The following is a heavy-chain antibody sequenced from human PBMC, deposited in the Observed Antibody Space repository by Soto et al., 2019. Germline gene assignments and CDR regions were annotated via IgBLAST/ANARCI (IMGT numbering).Heavy chain of an antibody. CDR1: GYTLTELS. J-gene: IGHJ4*02. Sequence: ASVKVSCKVSGYTLTELSMHWVRQAPGKGLEWMGGFDPEDGETIYAQKFQGRVTMTEDTSTDTAYMELSSLRSEDSAVYYCAIAAAGTPYFDYWGQGTLVTVSS. V-gene: IGHV1-24*01. CDR3: AIAAAGTPYFDY. CDR2: FDPEDGET. D-gene: IGHD6-13*01.